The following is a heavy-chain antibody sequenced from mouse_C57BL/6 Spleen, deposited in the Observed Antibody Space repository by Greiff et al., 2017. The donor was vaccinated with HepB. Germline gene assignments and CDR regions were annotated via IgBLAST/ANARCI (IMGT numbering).Heavy chain of an antibody. V-gene: IGHV5-17*01. CDR3: ARVVGAMDY. CDR2: ISSGSSTI. J-gene: IGHJ4*01. CDR1: GFTFSDYG. D-gene: IGHD1-1*01. Sequence: EVKVVESGGGLVKPGGSLKLSCAASGFTFSDYGMHWVRQAPEKGLEWVAYISSGSSTIYYAVTVKGRFTISRDNAKNTLFLQMTSLRSEDTAMYYCARVVGAMDYWGQGTSVTVSS.